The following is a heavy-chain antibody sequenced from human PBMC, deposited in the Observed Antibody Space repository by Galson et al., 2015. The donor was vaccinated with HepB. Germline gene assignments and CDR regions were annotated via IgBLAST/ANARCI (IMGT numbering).Heavy chain of an antibody. V-gene: IGHV1-3*01. CDR1: GYTFTSYA. D-gene: IGHD2-15*01. Sequence: SVKVSCKASGYTFTSYAMHWVRQAPGQRLEWMGWINAGNGNTKYSQKFQGRVTITRDTSASTAYMELSSLRSEDTAVYYCARTEGGGYCSGGSCYSWFYWGQGTLVTVSS. CDR3: ARTEGGGYCSGGSCYSWFY. CDR2: INAGNGNT. J-gene: IGHJ4*02.